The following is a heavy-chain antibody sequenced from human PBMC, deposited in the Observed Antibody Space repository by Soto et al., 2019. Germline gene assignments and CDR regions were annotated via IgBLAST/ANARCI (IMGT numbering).Heavy chain of an antibody. Sequence: SETLSLTCSVSGGSMNHVTHYWAWIRQPPGKGLEWIATTYYSGSTHYNSSLKSRATISVDTSQNQFSLELTSVTAADTAVYHCARARYFGVDVWGQGTTVTVSS. D-gene: IGHD3-9*01. CDR1: GGSMNHVTHY. J-gene: IGHJ6*02. CDR2: TYYSGST. CDR3: ARARYFGVDV. V-gene: IGHV4-39*01.